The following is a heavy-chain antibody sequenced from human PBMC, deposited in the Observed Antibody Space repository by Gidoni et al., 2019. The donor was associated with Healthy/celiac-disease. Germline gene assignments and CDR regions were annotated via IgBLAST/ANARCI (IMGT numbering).Heavy chain of an antibody. Sequence: MGGIIPIFGTANYAQKFQGRVTITADESTSTAYMELSSLRSEDTAVYYCARDATYCSSISCYLGYWGQGTLVTVSS. CDR2: IIPIFGTA. CDR3: ARDATYCSSISCYLGY. D-gene: IGHD2-2*01. V-gene: IGHV1-69*01. J-gene: IGHJ4*02.